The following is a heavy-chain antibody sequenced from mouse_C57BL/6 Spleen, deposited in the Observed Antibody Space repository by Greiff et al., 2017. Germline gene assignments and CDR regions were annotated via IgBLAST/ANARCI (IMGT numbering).Heavy chain of an antibody. J-gene: IGHJ4*01. V-gene: IGHV2-2*01. CDR2: IWSGGST. Sequence: VKLQESGPGLVQPSQSLSITCTVSGFSLTSYGVYWVRQSPGKGLEWLGVIWSGGSTDYNAAFISRLSISKDNSKSQVFFKMNSLQADDTAIYYCAGTYYDYDEAMDYWGQGTSVTVSS. CDR1: GFSLTSYG. D-gene: IGHD2-4*01. CDR3: AGTYYDYDEAMDY.